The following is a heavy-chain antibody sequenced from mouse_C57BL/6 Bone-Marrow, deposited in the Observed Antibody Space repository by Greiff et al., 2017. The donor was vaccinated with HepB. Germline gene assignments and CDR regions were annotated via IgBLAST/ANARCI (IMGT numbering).Heavy chain of an antibody. D-gene: IGHD2-3*01. CDR1: GYTFTSYW. J-gene: IGHJ2*01. CDR2: IHHNSGST. V-gene: IGHV1-64*01. Sequence: QVQLQQPGAELVKPGASVKLSCTASGYTFTSYWMHWVKQRPGQGLEWIGMIHHNSGSTNYNEKFKSKTTLTINKSSSTAYLQLSSLTSEDSAVYYCARWRYDYFDDWGQGTTLTVSS. CDR3: ARWRYDYFDD.